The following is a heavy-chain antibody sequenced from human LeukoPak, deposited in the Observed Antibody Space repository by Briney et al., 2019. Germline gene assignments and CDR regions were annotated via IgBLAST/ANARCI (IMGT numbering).Heavy chain of an antibody. V-gene: IGHV4-34*01. CDR2: INHSGST. Sequence: SETLSLTCAVYGGSFSGHYWSWIRQPPGKGLEWIGEINHSGSTNYNPSLKSRVTISVDTSKNQFSLKLSSVTAADTAVYYCARNGDGLLWFGEFYYWGQGTLVTVSS. J-gene: IGHJ4*02. CDR1: GGSFSGHY. D-gene: IGHD3-10*01. CDR3: ARNGDGLLWFGEFYY.